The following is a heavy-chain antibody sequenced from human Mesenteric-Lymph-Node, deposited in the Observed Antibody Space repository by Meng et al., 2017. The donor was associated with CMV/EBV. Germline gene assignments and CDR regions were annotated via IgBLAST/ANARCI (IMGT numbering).Heavy chain of an antibody. D-gene: IGHD3-3*01. CDR1: GFTFSSYA. J-gene: IGHJ4*02. V-gene: IGHV3-23*01. Sequence: GGSLRLSCAASGFTFSSYAMSWVRQAPGKGLEWVSGISGSGSGTYYADSVKGRFTISRDNSKKTLYLQMSSLRAEDTAVYYCAKEPDYDFWSGSFDYWGQGTLVTVSS. CDR2: ISGSGSGT. CDR3: AKEPDYDFWSGSFDY.